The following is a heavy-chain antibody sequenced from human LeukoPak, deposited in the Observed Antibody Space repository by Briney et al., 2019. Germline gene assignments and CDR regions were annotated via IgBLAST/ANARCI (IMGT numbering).Heavy chain of an antibody. CDR2: IWYDGSNK. J-gene: IGHJ6*03. CDR1: GFAFSSYG. V-gene: IGHV3-33*01. Sequence: PGGSLRLSCAASGFAFSSYGMHWVRQAPGKGLEWVAVIWYDGSNKYYADSVKGRFTISRDNSKNTLYLQMNSLRAEDTAVYYCAREAAAVSYYYYYYMDVWGKGTTVTVSS. D-gene: IGHD6-13*01. CDR3: AREAAAVSYYYYYYMDV.